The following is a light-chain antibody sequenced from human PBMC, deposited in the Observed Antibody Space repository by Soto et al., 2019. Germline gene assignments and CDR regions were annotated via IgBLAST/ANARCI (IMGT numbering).Light chain of an antibody. J-gene: IGKJ3*01. CDR1: QSINNSY. V-gene: IGKV3-20*01. CDR3: QQFGSSPGFT. CDR2: AAS. Sequence: EIVLTQSPGTLSLSPGERATLSCRASQSINNSYLAWYQQKPGQAPRLLIYAASSRATGIPDRFSGSGSGKDFTLTISRLEPEYFAVYYCQQFGSSPGFTFGPGTKVDIK.